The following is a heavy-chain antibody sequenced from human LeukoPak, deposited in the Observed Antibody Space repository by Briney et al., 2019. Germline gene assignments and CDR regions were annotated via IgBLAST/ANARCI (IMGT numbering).Heavy chain of an antibody. CDR1: GFTFSSYG. Sequence: GGSLRLSCAASGFTFSSYGMHWVRQAPGKGLEWVAVIWYDGSNKYYADSVEGRFTISRDNSKNTLHLQMNSLRAEDTAVYYCASKYCSGGSCYWGLDYWGQGTLVTVSS. V-gene: IGHV3-33*01. D-gene: IGHD2-15*01. J-gene: IGHJ4*02. CDR2: IWYDGSNK. CDR3: ASKYCSGGSCYWGLDY.